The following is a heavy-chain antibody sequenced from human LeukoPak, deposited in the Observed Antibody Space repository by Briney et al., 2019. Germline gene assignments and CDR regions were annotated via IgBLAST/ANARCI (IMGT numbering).Heavy chain of an antibody. J-gene: IGHJ3*02. CDR2: IYYSGST. D-gene: IGHD3-10*01. CDR1: GGSISSYY. CDR3: ASVSGDDAFDI. Sequence: PSETLSLTCTVSGGSISSYYWSWIRRPPGKGLEWIGYIYYSGSTNYNPSLKSRVTISVDTSKNQFSLKLSSVTAADTAVYYCASVSGDDAFDIWGQGTMVTVSS. V-gene: IGHV4-59*01.